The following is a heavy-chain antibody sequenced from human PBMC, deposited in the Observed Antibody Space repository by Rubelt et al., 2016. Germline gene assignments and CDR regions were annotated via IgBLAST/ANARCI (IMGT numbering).Heavy chain of an antibody. CDR1: GYSFTTYS. J-gene: IGHJ4*02. D-gene: IGHD6-19*01. CDR3: ATGYSSGWYVAY. CDR2: INAGNGNT. V-gene: IGHV1-3*01. Sequence: QVQLVQSGAEVKKPGASVKVSCKAAGYSFTTYSIHWVRQAPGQRLEWMGWINAGNGNTKYSKKVQGRVTITRDTSASTAYMELSSLRSEDTAIYYCATGYSSGWYVAYWGQGTLVTVSS.